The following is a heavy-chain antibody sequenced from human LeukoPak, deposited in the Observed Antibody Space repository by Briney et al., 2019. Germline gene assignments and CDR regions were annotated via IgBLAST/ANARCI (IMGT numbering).Heavy chain of an antibody. CDR2: ISGDGGST. V-gene: IGHV3-43*02. CDR3: AKGQQLVRGDAFDI. J-gene: IGHJ3*02. Sequence: PGRCLRLSCAASGFTVEDYAMHSVSHAPGNGLEWDAFISGDGGSTYYADSVKGRFTISRDNSKNSLYLQMNSPRTEDTALYYCAKGQQLVRGDAFDIWGQGTMVTVSS. D-gene: IGHD6-13*01. CDR1: GFTVEDYA.